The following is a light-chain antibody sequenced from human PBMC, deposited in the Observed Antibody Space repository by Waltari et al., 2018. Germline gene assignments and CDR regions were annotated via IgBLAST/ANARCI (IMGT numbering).Light chain of an antibody. Sequence: EIVMTQSRLSLRVTPGDPASISVGSSQSLVYSNGYNYLDWYLQKPGQSLQLLSYLGSSRGSGVPDRFSGSGSGTDFILKISRVEAEDVRVDFCMQSLHALRTYGQGTRLEIK. CDR1: QSLVYSNGYNY. CDR3: MQSLHALRT. CDR2: LGS. V-gene: IGKV2-28*01. J-gene: IGKJ2*01.